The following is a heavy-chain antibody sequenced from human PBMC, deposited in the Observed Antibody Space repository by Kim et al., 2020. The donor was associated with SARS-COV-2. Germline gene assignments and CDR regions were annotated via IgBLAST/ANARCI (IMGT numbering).Heavy chain of an antibody. Sequence: GGSLRLSCAASGFSVSVTYMSWVRQAPGRGLEWGSVLYTGGSSYYADSVKGRFIISRDDSENTLYLRMNSLSAEDTGGYFCGSVVAEVRDNYYMDVWGKG. CDR1: GFSVSVTY. D-gene: IGHD2-15*01. CDR3: GSVVAEVRDNYYMDV. J-gene: IGHJ6*03. V-gene: IGHV3-53*01. CDR2: LYTGGSS.